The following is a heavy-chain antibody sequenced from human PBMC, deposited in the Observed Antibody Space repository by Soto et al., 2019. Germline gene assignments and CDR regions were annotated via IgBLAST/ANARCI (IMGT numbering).Heavy chain of an antibody. D-gene: IGHD3-22*01. CDR2: IIPIFGAS. CDR3: ARDLRSGWAHDAFDV. V-gene: IGHV1-69*01. CDR1: GGTFSTSG. J-gene: IGHJ3*01. Sequence: QVHLVQSGAEMKKPGSSVRVSCEASGGTFSTSGFGWVRQAPGQGLEWMGGIIPIFGASNYAPKFRGRITISADESTSTSYLEMSGLKSEDTATYYCARDLRSGWAHDAFDVWGPGTLIIVSS.